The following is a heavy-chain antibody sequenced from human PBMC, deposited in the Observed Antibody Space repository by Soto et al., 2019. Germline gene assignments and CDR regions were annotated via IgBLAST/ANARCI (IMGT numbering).Heavy chain of an antibody. Sequence: EVQLVESGGGLVQPGGSLRLSCAASGFTFSSYWMHWVRQAPGKGLVWVSRLNSDGSTTYYANSVKGRFTISRDNAKNTRYLQMNSLRAEDTAVYYCARARVSSRNQMDIWGQGTMVTVSS. CDR3: ARARVSSRNQMDI. CDR2: LNSDGSTT. D-gene: IGHD6-13*01. V-gene: IGHV3-74*01. J-gene: IGHJ3*02. CDR1: GFTFSSYW.